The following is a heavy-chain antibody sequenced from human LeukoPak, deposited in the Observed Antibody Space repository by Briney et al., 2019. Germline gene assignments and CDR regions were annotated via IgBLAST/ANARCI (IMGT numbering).Heavy chain of an antibody. D-gene: IGHD5-24*01. Sequence: GGSLRLSCAASGFTFSSYEMNWVRQAPGKGLEWVSAISGSGGSTYYADSVKGRFTISRDNSKNTLYLQMNSLRAEDTAVYYCAKEKEDDGYTCTDYWGQGTLVTVSS. J-gene: IGHJ4*02. CDR3: AKEKEDDGYTCTDY. CDR1: GFTFSSYE. CDR2: ISGSGGST. V-gene: IGHV3-23*01.